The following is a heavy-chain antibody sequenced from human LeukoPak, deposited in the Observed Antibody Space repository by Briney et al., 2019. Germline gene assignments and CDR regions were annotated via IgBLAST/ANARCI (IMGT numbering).Heavy chain of an antibody. CDR3: ARHYCSGGSCYSDIDY. V-gene: IGHV5-51*01. Sequence: PGESLKISCKGSGYSFTSYWIGWVRQIPGKGLEWMGIIYPGDSDTRYSPSFQGQVTISADKSISTAYLQWSSLKASDTAMYYCARHYCSGGSCYSDIDYWGQGTLVTVSS. D-gene: IGHD2-15*01. J-gene: IGHJ4*02. CDR1: GYSFTSYW. CDR2: IYPGDSDT.